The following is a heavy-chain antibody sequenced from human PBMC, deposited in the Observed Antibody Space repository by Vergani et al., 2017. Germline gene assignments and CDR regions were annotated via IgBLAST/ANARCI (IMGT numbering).Heavy chain of an antibody. CDR3: ARDETLKSTHYSGXYSN. CDR2: IRPIFGTT. CDR1: GVPFSSYA. J-gene: IGHJ4*02. D-gene: IGHD1-26*01. Sequence: VQLVQSGAEVKKPGSSVKVSCKASGVPFSSYAISWVRQAPGQGLEWMGGIRPIFGTTNYAPKFQGRVTVTADESTRTAYMELSILRSEDRAVYYCARDETLKSTHYSGXYSNWGQGTLVTVSS. V-gene: IGHV1-69*01.